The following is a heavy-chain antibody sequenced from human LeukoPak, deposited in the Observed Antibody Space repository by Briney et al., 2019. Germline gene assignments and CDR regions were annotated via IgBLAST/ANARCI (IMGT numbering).Heavy chain of an antibody. J-gene: IGHJ4*02. V-gene: IGHV1-18*01. Sequence: ASVTVSCKASGYTFTSYGISWVRQAPGQGLEWMGWISAYNGNTNYAQTLQGRVTMTTDTSTSTAYMELRSLRSDDTAVYYCARVLVPGYFDYWGQGTLVTVSS. CDR2: ISAYNGNT. CDR1: GYTFTSYG. D-gene: IGHD4/OR15-4a*01. CDR3: ARVLVPGYFDY.